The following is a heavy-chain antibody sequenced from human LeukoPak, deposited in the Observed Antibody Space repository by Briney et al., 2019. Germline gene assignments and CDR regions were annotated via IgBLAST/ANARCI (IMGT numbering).Heavy chain of an antibody. Sequence: SQTLSLTCAVSGGSISSGGYSWRWIPQPPRKGLEWIGYIYHSGSTYYNPSLKSRVTISVDRSKNQFSLKLSSVTAADTAVYYCASGTECGGDCYSLWGQGTLVTVSS. J-gene: IGHJ4*02. CDR3: ASGTECGGDCYSL. V-gene: IGHV4-30-2*01. CDR1: GGSISSGGYS. CDR2: IYHSGST. D-gene: IGHD2-21*02.